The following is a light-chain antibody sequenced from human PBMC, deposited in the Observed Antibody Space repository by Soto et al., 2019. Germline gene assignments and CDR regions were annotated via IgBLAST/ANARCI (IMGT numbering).Light chain of an antibody. J-gene: IGKJ4*01. V-gene: IGKV3-15*01. CDR1: RSVSTN. CDR2: GAF. CDR3: QQYNDWLELT. Sequence: EIVMTQSPASLSVSPGERATLSCRASRSVSTNLAWYQQKVGQAPRLLIYGAFTRATGIPARFSGGGSGTEFTLTIDSLQSEDFAVYYCQQYNDWLELTFGGGTKVEIK.